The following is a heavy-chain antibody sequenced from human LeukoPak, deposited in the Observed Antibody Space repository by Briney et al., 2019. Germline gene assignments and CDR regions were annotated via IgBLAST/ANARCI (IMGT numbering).Heavy chain of an antibody. V-gene: IGHV1-2*06. CDR3: ARGEHSRSEGLDY. J-gene: IGHJ4*02. CDR1: GYTFTGYY. Sequence: ASVKVSCKASGYTFTGYYMHWVRQAPGQGLEWMGRINPNSGATNYAQKFQGRVTMTRDTSISTAYMELSRLRSDDTAVYYCARGEHSRSEGLDYWGQGTLVTVSS. CDR2: INPNSGAT. D-gene: IGHD6-13*01.